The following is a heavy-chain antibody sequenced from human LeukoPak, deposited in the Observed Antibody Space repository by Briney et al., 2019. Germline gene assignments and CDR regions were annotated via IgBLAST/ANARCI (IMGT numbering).Heavy chain of an antibody. Sequence: GGSLRLSCAASGFTFSTYAMNWVRQAPGKGLEWVSSISASGDNTYYAESVKGRFAISRDNSKNTLYLQMNSLRAEDTGVFYCVKDESGSYAFDYWGQGTLVTVSS. D-gene: IGHD1-26*01. CDR2: ISASGDNT. J-gene: IGHJ4*02. CDR1: GFTFSTYA. CDR3: VKDESGSYAFDY. V-gene: IGHV3-23*01.